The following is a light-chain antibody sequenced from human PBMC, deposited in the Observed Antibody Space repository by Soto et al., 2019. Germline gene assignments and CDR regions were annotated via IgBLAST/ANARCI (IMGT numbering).Light chain of an antibody. Sequence: DIVLTQSPGTLSLSPGERATLSCRASQSVRSTSLAWYQQKPGQAPRLLIYGASSRATGIPDRFSGGGSGTDFTLTISRLEPEDFAVDYCQHYGSSPPITFGQGTRLEIK. CDR2: GAS. V-gene: IGKV3-20*01. CDR1: QSVRSTS. CDR3: QHYGSSPPIT. J-gene: IGKJ5*01.